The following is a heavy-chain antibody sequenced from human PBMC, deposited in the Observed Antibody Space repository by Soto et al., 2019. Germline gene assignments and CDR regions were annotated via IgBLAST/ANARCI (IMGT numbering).Heavy chain of an antibody. D-gene: IGHD4-17*01. CDR3: AVYGYGVSAAAY. CDR1: GLTFRNDW. Sequence: GSLRLSCAGSGLTFRNDWLSWVRQAPGKGLEWVANINQDGRERYYVDSVRGRFTISRDNVENSLYLQLSSLRPEDTAVYYCAVYGYGVSAAAYWGQGTLVTVSS. V-gene: IGHV3-7*03. CDR2: INQDGRER. J-gene: IGHJ4*02.